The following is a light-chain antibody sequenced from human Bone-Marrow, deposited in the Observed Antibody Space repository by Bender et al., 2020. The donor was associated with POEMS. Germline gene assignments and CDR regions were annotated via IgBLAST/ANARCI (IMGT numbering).Light chain of an antibody. CDR1: TSNIGATYD. J-gene: IGLJ2*01. CDR3: VARDDTLSGWI. V-gene: IGLV1-50*01. CDR2: GTS. Sequence: QSVLTQPPSVSGAPGQRVTISCTGSTSNIGATYDVNWYQQLPGTAPKLLINGTSNRPSGVPDRFSGSMSGTSASLAISGLHSEDEAEEYGVARDDTLSGWIFGGGTKLTVI.